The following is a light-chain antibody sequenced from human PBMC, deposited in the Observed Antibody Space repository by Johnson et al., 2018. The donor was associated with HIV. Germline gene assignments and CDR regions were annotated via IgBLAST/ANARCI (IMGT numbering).Light chain of an antibody. Sequence: QSVLTQPPSVSAAPGQKVTISCSGTNSNIGTYYVSWYQHLPGTAPKLLIYENNKRPSGIPDRFYGSKSGTSATLGITGLQTGDEADYYCGTWDSSLSAGVFGTVTKVTVL. CDR2: ENN. CDR1: NSNIGTYY. V-gene: IGLV1-51*02. CDR3: GTWDSSLSAGV. J-gene: IGLJ1*01.